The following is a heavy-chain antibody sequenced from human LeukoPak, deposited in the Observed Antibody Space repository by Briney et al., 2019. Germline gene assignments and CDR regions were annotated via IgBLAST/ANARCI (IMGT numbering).Heavy chain of an antibody. J-gene: IGHJ4*02. V-gene: IGHV3-23*01. CDR2: IGGTDSTT. Sequence: PGGSLRLSCAASGFTFSTYVMNWVRQAPGKGLEWVSAIGGTDSTTFYADSVKGRFAISRDNSKNTLFLDMHTLRAEDTALYYCTKRVDGSGTYYIDYWGQGTLVTVSS. CDR1: GFTFSTYV. CDR3: TKRVDGSGTYYIDY. D-gene: IGHD3-10*01.